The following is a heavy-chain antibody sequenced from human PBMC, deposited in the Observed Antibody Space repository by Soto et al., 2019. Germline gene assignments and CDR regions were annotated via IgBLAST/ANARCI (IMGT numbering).Heavy chain of an antibody. CDR2: ISSGGHTI. J-gene: IGHJ2*01. CDR1: GFKFSDFY. V-gene: IGHV3-11*01. Sequence: QVQLVESGGGLVKPGGSLRLSCATSGFKFSDFYMSWIRQAPGKGLEWISYISSGGHTIHYADSVKGRFTISRDNAKKSLSLQLTSLGADDTAVYYCGREAHTGDEFRQWVFDVWGRGTLVTVS. CDR3: GREAHTGDEFRQWVFDV. D-gene: IGHD1-26*01.